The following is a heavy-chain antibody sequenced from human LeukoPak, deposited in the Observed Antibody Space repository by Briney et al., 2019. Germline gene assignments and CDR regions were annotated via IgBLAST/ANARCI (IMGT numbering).Heavy chain of an antibody. CDR1: GFTFSSHW. CDR3: AKRFAYCSGGSCSYFDF. V-gene: IGHV3-7*03. Sequence: GGSLRLSCAASGFTFSSHWMNWVRQAPGKPLEWVANIKHDGSEKKYVDSVKGRFTISRDNAKNSLYLQMNSLRAEDTAVYYCAKRFAYCSGGSCSYFDFWGQGTLVTVSS. CDR2: IKHDGSEK. D-gene: IGHD2-15*01. J-gene: IGHJ4*02.